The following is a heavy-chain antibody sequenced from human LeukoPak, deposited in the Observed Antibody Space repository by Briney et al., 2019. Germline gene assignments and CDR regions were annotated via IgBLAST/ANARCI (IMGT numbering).Heavy chain of an antibody. V-gene: IGHV4-59*01. J-gene: IGHJ4*02. Sequence: SETPSLTCTVSGGSISSYYWSWIRQPPGKGLEWIGYIYYSGSTNYNPSLKSRVTISVDTSKNQFSLKLSSVTAADTAVYYCARESQEMATIGWGQGTLVTVSS. CDR1: GGSISSYY. D-gene: IGHD5-24*01. CDR2: IYYSGST. CDR3: ARESQEMATIG.